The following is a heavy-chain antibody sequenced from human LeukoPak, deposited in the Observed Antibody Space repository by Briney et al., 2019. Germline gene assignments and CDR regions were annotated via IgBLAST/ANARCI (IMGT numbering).Heavy chain of an antibody. J-gene: IGHJ4*02. V-gene: IGHV3-43*02. CDR1: GFAFSNHA. D-gene: IGHD5-18*01. CDR2: ISDTGKTT. CDR3: AKDIGAYTYGAY. Sequence: GGSLRLSCEASGFAFSNHAMTWVRQAPGEGLQWVSTISDTGKTTFYRDSVRGRFTISRDNSKNSLYLQMNSLRTEDAALYYCAKDIGAYTYGAYWGQGTLVTVSS.